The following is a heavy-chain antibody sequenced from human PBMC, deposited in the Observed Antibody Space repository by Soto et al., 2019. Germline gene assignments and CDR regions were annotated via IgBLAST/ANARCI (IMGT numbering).Heavy chain of an antibody. CDR1: GYSFTSYW. CDR2: IDPSDSYT. Sequence: PGESLKISCQGSGYSFTSYWISWVRQMPGKGLEWMGRIDPSDSYTNYSPSFQGHVTISADKSISTAYLQWSSLKASDTAMYYCVRRCSGGSCFRDYTMDVWGQGTTVTVSS. CDR3: VRRCSGGSCFRDYTMDV. V-gene: IGHV5-10-1*01. D-gene: IGHD2-15*01. J-gene: IGHJ6*02.